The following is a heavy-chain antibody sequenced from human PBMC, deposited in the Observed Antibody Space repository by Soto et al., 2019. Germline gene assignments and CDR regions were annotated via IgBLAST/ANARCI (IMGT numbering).Heavy chain of an antibody. CDR1: GFTFSSYA. D-gene: IGHD2-15*01. CDR3: AKRRGAGGHFDY. V-gene: IGHV3-23*01. CDR2: VSIGGST. Sequence: GGSLRLSCAASGFTFSSYAMGWVRQGPGKGPEWVAVVSIGGSTHYADSVRGRFTISRDNSKNTLSLQMNSLTAEDTAVYFCAKRRGAGGHFDYWGQGALVTVSS. J-gene: IGHJ4*02.